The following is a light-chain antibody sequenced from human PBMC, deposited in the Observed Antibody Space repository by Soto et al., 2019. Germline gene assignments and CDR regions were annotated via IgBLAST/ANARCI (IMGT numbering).Light chain of an antibody. J-gene: IGLJ1*01. CDR2: DVN. CDR3: SSYSNTSTFYV. CDR1: SKDVGGYNY. V-gene: IGLV2-14*01. Sequence: QSALTQPASVSGFPGQSITISCTGTSKDVGGYNYVSWYQKHPGKAPKLKIYDVNKRPSGVSNRFPGYKSGKTAPLTISYFQAEDEADYYCSSYSNTSTFYVFGTGTKVPVL.